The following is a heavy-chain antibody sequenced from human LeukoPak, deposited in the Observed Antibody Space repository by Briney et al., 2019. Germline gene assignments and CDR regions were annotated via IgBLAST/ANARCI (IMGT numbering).Heavy chain of an antibody. V-gene: IGHV3-23*01. D-gene: IGHD2-21*02. J-gene: IGHJ5*02. CDR2: ISGSSGII. CDR1: GFTFNTYT. Sequence: GGSLRLSCAASGFTFNTYTMNWVRQAPGKGLEWVSYISGSSGIIDYADSVKGRFTLSRDNSKNTLFLQLSSLRAEDTAVYYCAVGSDCSSWGQGTLVAVSS. CDR3: AVGSDCSS.